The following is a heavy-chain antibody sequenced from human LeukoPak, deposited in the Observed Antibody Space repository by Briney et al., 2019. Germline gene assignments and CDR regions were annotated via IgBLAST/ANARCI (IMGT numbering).Heavy chain of an antibody. Sequence: PSETLSLTCTVSGGSITSYYWSWIRQPPGKGLEWIGYIYYSGSTNYSPSLKSRVTISVDTSKNQFPLKLSSVTAADTAVYYCARDSRSYYDSRGYYGTFDYWGQGTLVTVSS. V-gene: IGHV4-59*01. CDR2: IYYSGST. D-gene: IGHD3-22*01. CDR3: ARDSRSYYDSRGYYGTFDY. J-gene: IGHJ4*02. CDR1: GGSITSYY.